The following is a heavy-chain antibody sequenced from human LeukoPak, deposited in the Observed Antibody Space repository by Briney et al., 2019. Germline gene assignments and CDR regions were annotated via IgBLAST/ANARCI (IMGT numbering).Heavy chain of an antibody. Sequence: VASVKVSCKASGGAFSRHAISWVRQAPGQGLEWMGGISAYNGNTNYAQKLQGRVTMTTDTSTSTAYMELRSLRSDDTAVYYCARDFRYYYDSSGERKLDYWGQGTLVTVSS. CDR1: GGAFSRHA. V-gene: IGHV1-18*01. J-gene: IGHJ4*02. D-gene: IGHD3-22*01. CDR3: ARDFRYYYDSSGERKLDY. CDR2: ISAYNGNT.